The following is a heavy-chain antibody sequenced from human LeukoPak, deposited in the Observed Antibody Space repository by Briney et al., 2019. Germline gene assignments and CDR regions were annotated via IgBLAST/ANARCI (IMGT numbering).Heavy chain of an antibody. V-gene: IGHV1-24*01. CDR1: GYTLTELS. J-gene: IGHJ4*02. CDR3: ASTGYSSSWYAFDY. Sequence: ASVKVSCKVSGYTLTELSMHWVREAPGKGLEWMGGFDPEDGETIYAQKFQGRVTMTEDTSTDTAYMELSSLRSEDTAVYYCASTGYSSSWYAFDYWGQGTLVTVSS. D-gene: IGHD6-13*01. CDR2: FDPEDGET.